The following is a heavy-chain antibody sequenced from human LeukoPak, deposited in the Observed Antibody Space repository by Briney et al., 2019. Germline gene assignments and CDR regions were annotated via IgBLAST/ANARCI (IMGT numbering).Heavy chain of an antibody. CDR2: ISAYNGNT. CDR1: GYTFTSYG. CDR3: ARDSLLEVVVAADDPDGY. D-gene: IGHD2-15*01. J-gene: IGHJ4*02. V-gene: IGHV1-18*01. Sequence: ASVKVSCKASGYTFTSYGISWVRQAPGQGLEWMGWISAYNGNTNYAQKLQGRVTMTTDTSTSTAYMELRSLRSDDTAVYYCARDSLLEVVVAADDPDGYWGQGTLVTVSS.